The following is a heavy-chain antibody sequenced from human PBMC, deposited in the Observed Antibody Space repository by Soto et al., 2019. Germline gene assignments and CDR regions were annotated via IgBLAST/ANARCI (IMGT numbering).Heavy chain of an antibody. CDR2: IYSGDTT. CDR3: HGYGY. J-gene: IGHJ4*02. D-gene: IGHD5-12*01. V-gene: IGHV3-53*01. Sequence: EVQLVESGGGLIQPGGSLRPSCAVSGFTVRANYMSWVRQAPGKGVEWVSVIYSGDTTYYADSVKGRFIISRAISKNTLYLQMNILRAEDTAVYYCHGYGYWGQGTLVTVSS. CDR1: GFTVRANY.